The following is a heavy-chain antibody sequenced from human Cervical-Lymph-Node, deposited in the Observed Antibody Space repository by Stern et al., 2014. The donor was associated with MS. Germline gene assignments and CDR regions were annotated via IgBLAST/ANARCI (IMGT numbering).Heavy chain of an antibody. CDR1: GASISTHY. V-gene: IGHV4-59*11. CDR2: IHHSGST. Sequence: QVQLQESGPGLVKPSETLSLTCSVSGASISTHYWTWIRQPPGKGLEWIGYIHHSGSTDYNPSLKSRVTISIDTSKTQFSLMLTSVTAADTAVYYCARGFRTHSEYWGQGTLVTVSS. J-gene: IGHJ4*02. CDR3: ARGFRTHSEY.